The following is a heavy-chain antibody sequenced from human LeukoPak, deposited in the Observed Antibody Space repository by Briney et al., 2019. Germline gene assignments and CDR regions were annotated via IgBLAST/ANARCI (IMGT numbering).Heavy chain of an antibody. CDR3: ARENYDILTGYGLGFDP. J-gene: IGHJ5*02. CDR2: IYHSGST. CDR1: GYSISSGYY. V-gene: IGHV4-38-2*02. Sequence: SETLSLTCTVSGYSISSGYYWGWIRQPPGKGLWWIGIIYHSGSTYYNPSVKSRVTISVDTSKNQFSLKLSSVTAADTAVYYCARENYDILTGYGLGFDPWGQGTLVTVSS. D-gene: IGHD3-9*01.